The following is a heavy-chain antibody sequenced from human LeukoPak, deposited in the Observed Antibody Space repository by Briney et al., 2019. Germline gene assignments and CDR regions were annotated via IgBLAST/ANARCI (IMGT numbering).Heavy chain of an antibody. D-gene: IGHD6-13*01. J-gene: IGHJ4*02. CDR2: ISYDGSNK. CDR3: ASVDIAAAGPGSFDY. CDR1: GFTFSSYA. Sequence: PGRSLRLSCAASGFTFSSYAMHWVRQAPGKGLEWVAVISYDGSNKYYADSVKGRFTISRDNSKNTLYLQMNSLRAEDTAVYYCASVDIAAAGPGSFDYWGQGTLVTVSS. V-gene: IGHV3-30-3*01.